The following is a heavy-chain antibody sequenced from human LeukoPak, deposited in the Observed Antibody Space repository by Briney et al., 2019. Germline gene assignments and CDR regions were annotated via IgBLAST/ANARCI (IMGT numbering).Heavy chain of an antibody. V-gene: IGHV3-43D*03. CDR2: ISWDGDNT. CDR3: AKGGYCSSTSCYEVIDH. J-gene: IGHJ4*02. D-gene: IGHD2-2*01. Sequence: SGGSLRLSCAASGFTFDDYAMHWVRQAPGKGLEWVSLISWDGDNTYYADSVKGRFTISRDNSKYSLYLQMNSLRAEDTALYYCAKGGYCSSTSCYEVIDHWGQGTLVTVSS. CDR1: GFTFDDYA.